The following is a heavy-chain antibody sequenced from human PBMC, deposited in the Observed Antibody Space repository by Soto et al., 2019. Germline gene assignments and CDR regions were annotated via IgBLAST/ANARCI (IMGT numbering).Heavy chain of an antibody. CDR2: ISAYNGNT. CDR1: GYTFTSYG. J-gene: IGHJ4*02. Sequence: QVQLVQSGAEVKKPGASVKVSCKASGYTFTSYGIIWVRQAPGQGLEWMGWISAYNGNTNYAQTLQGRCTRSTDTVASTADMEPRSLRSDDSAVYFCARDRGSYALDYWGQGTLVTVSS. CDR3: ARDRGSYALDY. D-gene: IGHD1-26*01. V-gene: IGHV1-18*01.